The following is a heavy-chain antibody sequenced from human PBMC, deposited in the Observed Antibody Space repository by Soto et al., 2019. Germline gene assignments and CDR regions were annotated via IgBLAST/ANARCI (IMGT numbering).Heavy chain of an antibody. CDR1: GSSVSSGGYS. CDR3: ARHNDESSGYYHYYYGMDV. V-gene: IGHV4-34*01. J-gene: IGHJ6*02. CDR2: INHSGST. Sequence: SERLSLTCAVCGSSVSSGGYSWSCFRQPPEQGLKWIGEINHSGSTNYNPSFKSRVTISVDTSKIQFSLKLSSVTAADTAVYYCARHNDESSGYYHYYYGMDVWGQGTTVTVSS. D-gene: IGHD3-22*01.